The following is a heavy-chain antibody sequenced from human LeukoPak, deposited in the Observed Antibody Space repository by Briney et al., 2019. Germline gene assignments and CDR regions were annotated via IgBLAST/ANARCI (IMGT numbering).Heavy chain of an antibody. J-gene: IGHJ3*02. CDR3: ARHPQHALWAFDI. CDR1: GYSFTSYW. Sequence: GASLKISCQGSGYSFTSYWIGWVRRMPGKGLEWMGIIYPGDSDTRYSPSFQGQVTISADKSITTAYLQWSSLKASDTAMYYCARHPQHALWAFDIWGQGTMVTVSS. V-gene: IGHV5-51*01. CDR2: IYPGDSDT. D-gene: IGHD2-2*01.